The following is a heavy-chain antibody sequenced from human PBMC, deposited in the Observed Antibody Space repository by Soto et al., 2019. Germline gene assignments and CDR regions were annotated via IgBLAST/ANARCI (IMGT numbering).Heavy chain of an antibody. CDR3: ARASYTYGYPPGDY. D-gene: IGHD2-2*03. CDR1: GYTFIDYY. Sequence: ASVKVSCKASGYTFIDYYIHWVRQAPGQGLEWMGWINPSSGGANYAQKFQGRVTMTRDTSISSAYMELSSLRSDDTAVYYCARASYTYGYPPGDYWGQGTLVTVPS. V-gene: IGHV1-2*02. CDR2: INPSSGGA. J-gene: IGHJ4*02.